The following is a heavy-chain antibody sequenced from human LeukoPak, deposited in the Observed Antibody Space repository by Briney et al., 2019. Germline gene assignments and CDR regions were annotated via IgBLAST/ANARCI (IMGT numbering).Heavy chain of an antibody. Sequence: GRSLRLSCAASGFTFSSYAMHWVRQAPGKGLEWVAVISYDGSNKYYADSVKGRFTISRDNSKNTLYLQMNSLRAEDTAVYYCAREPPTTVAAPYYGMDVWGKGTTVTVSS. J-gene: IGHJ6*04. V-gene: IGHV3-30-3*01. D-gene: IGHD4-23*01. CDR3: AREPPTTVAAPYYGMDV. CDR2: ISYDGSNK. CDR1: GFTFSSYA.